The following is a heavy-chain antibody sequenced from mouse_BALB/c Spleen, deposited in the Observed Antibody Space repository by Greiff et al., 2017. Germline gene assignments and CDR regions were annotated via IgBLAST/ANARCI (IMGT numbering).Heavy chain of an antibody. V-gene: IGHV1S81*02. D-gene: IGHD2-1*01. J-gene: IGHJ3*01. CDR3: TGGNYEGFAY. CDR1: GYTFTSYY. CDR2: INPSNGGT. Sequence: QVQLKQSGAELVKPGASVKLSCKASGYTFTSYYMYWVKQRPGQGLEWIGEINPSNGGTNFNEKFKSKATLTVDKSSSTAYMQLSSLTSEDSAVYYCTGGNYEGFAYWGQGTLVTVSA.